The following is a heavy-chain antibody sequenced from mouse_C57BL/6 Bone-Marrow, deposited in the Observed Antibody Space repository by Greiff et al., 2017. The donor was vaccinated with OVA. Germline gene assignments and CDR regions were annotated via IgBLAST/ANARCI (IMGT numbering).Heavy chain of an antibody. D-gene: IGHD1-1*01. CDR3: ARVGFYYYGSRGAMDY. CDR1: GYTFTSYG. V-gene: IGHV1-81*01. J-gene: IGHJ4*01. CDR2: IYPRSGNT. Sequence: VKLQQSGAELARPGASVKLSCKASGYTFTSYGISWVKQRTGQGLEWIGEIYPRSGNTYYNEKFKGKATLTADKSSSTAYMELRSLTSEDSAVYFCARVGFYYYGSRGAMDYWGQGTSVTVSS.